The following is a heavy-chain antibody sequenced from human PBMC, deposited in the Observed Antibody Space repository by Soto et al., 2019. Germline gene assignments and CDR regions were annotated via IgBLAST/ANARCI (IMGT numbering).Heavy chain of an antibody. J-gene: IGHJ4*02. CDR1: GGTFSSYA. CDR3: ARDQVGYCISTSCYSL. D-gene: IGHD2-2*01. CDR2: IIPIFGTA. V-gene: IGHV1-69*12. Sequence: QVQLVQSGAEVKKPGSSVKVSCKASGGTFSSYAISWVRQAPGQGLEWMGGIIPIFGTANYAQKFQGRVTITADESTSXAYMELSSLRSEDTAVYYCARDQVGYCISTSCYSLWGQGTLVTVSS.